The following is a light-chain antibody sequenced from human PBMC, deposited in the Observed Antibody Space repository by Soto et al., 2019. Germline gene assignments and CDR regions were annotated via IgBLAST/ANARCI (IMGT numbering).Light chain of an antibody. Sequence: QSVLTQPRSVSGSPGQSVTISCTGTSSDVGGYDYVSWFQHHPGKVPKLMIYDVTKRPSGVPDRFSASKSGNTASLTISGLQAEDESDYYCCSYGGSFLVFGGGTKLTVL. CDR3: CSYGGSFLV. V-gene: IGLV2-11*01. CDR1: SSDVGGYDY. CDR2: DVT. J-gene: IGLJ2*01.